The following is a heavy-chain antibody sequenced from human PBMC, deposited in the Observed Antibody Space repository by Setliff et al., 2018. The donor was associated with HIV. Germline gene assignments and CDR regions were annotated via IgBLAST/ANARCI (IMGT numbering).Heavy chain of an antibody. D-gene: IGHD6-13*01. Sequence: SGPTLVNPTQTLTLTCTFSGFSLSTSGVGVGWIRQPPGKALEWLALIYWDDDKLYNPSLESRLTITKDTSKNRVVLTMTNLDPVDTATYFCAHGRIAAADPGYFDLWGRGTLVTISS. CDR3: AHGRIAAADPGYFDL. J-gene: IGHJ2*01. V-gene: IGHV2-5*02. CDR2: IYWDDDK. CDR1: GFSLSTSGVG.